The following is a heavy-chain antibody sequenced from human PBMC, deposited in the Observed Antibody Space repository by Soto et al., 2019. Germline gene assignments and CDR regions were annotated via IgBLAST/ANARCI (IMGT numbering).Heavy chain of an antibody. D-gene: IGHD6-19*01. J-gene: IGHJ5*02. CDR3: ARGRTRIAVAGTGWFDP. V-gene: IGHV1-3*01. CDR1: GYTFTSYA. CDR2: INAGNGNT. Sequence: ASVKVSCKASGYTFTSYAMHWVRQAPGQRLEWMGWINAGNGNTKYSQKFQGGVTITRDTSASTAYMELSSLRSEDTAVYYCARGRTRIAVAGTGWFDPWGQGTLVTVSS.